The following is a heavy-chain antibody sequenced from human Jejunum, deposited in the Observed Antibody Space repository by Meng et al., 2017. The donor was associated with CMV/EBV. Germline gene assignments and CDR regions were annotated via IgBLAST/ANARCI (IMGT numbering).Heavy chain of an antibody. CDR3: AARYCSSGSCYGYFDY. Sequence: FTFSSYAMHWVRQAPGKGLEYVSAISSNGGSTYYADSVKGRFTTSRDNSKNTLHLQMDSLRAEDMAVYYCAARYCSSGSCYGYFDYWGQGTRVTVSS. CDR1: FTFSSYA. CDR2: ISSNGGST. J-gene: IGHJ4*02. D-gene: IGHD2-15*01. V-gene: IGHV3-64*02.